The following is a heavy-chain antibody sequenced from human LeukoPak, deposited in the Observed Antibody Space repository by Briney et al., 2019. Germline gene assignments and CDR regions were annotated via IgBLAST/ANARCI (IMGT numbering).Heavy chain of an antibody. CDR2: IIPILGIA. Sequence: ASVKVSCKASGGTFSSYAISWVRQAPGQGLEWMGRIIPILGIANYAQKFQGRVTITADKSTSTAYMELSSLRSEDTAVYYCATPGIAVAARLSPLDYWGQGTLVTVFS. J-gene: IGHJ4*02. V-gene: IGHV1-69*04. D-gene: IGHD6-19*01. CDR3: ATPGIAVAARLSPLDY. CDR1: GGTFSSYA.